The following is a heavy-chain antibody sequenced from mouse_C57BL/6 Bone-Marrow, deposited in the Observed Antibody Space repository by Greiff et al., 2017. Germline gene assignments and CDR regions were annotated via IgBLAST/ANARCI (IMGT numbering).Heavy chain of an antibody. V-gene: IGHV1-81*01. D-gene: IGHD2-3*01. CDR2: IYPRSGNT. J-gene: IGHJ2*01. Sequence: QVHVKQSGAELARPGASVKLSCKASGYTFTSYGISWVKQRTGQGLEWIGEIYPRSGNTYYTEKFKGTAPLTADKSSSTAYMELRRLTSEDTAFYFCARLGGYFYFDYWGQGTTLTVSS. CDR1: GYTFTSYG. CDR3: ARLGGYFYFDY.